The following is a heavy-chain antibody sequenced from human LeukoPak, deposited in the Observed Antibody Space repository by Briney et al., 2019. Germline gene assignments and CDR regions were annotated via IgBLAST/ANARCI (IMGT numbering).Heavy chain of an antibody. CDR3: ARATRYFDWLLC. CDR2: INPNSGGT. CDR1: GYTFTGYY. Sequence: ASVKVSCKASGYTFTGYYMHWVRQAPGQGLEWMGRINPNSGGTNYAQKFQGRVTMTRDTSISTAYMELSRLRSDDTAVYYCARATRYFDWLLCWGQGTLVTVSS. D-gene: IGHD3-9*01. J-gene: IGHJ4*02. V-gene: IGHV1-2*06.